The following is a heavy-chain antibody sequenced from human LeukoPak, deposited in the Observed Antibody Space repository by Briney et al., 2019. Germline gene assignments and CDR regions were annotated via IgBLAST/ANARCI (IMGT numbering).Heavy chain of an antibody. CDR3: AKDQSYYDSSGYYWRGGFDY. Sequence: GGSLRLSCAASGFTFSSYGMHWVRQAPGKGLEWVAVISYDGSNKYYADSVKGRFTISRDNSKNTLYLQMNSLRAEDTAVYYCAKDQSYYDSSGYYWRGGFDYWGQGTLVTVSS. CDR1: GFTFSSYG. J-gene: IGHJ4*02. D-gene: IGHD3-22*01. V-gene: IGHV3-30*18. CDR2: ISYDGSNK.